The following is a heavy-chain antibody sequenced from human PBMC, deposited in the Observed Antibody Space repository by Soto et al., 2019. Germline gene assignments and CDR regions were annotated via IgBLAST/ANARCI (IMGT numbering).Heavy chain of an antibody. V-gene: IGHV6-1*01. D-gene: IGHD3-9*01. CDR1: GDSVSSNSAA. J-gene: IGHJ5*02. CDR3: ARESTDYDILTGYYPQNNWFDP. CDR2: TYYRSKWYN. Sequence: SQTLSLTCAISGDSVSSNSAAWNWIRQSPSRGLEWLGRTYYRSKWYNDYAVSVKSRITINPDTSKNQFSLQLNSVTPEDTAVYYCARESTDYDILTGYYPQNNWFDPWGQGTLVTVSS.